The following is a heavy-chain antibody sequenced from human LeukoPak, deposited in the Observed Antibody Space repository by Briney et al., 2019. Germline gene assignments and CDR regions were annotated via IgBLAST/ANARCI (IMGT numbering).Heavy chain of an antibody. Sequence: WESLSLTCIVSGGAISNYYWSWIRQSAGKGLEWIGQNYDSGGTNYNPSLKSRVTMSVDKSKNQISLRLRSVTAADTAVYYCARNRGKDYGGDPFEICGQGTMVTVS. CDR3: ARNRGKDYGGDPFEI. V-gene: IGHV4-4*07. CDR2: NYDSGGT. J-gene: IGHJ3*02. CDR1: GGAISNYY. D-gene: IGHD4-17*01.